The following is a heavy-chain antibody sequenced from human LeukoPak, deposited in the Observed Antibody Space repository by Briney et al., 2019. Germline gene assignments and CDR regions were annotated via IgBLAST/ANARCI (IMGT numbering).Heavy chain of an antibody. D-gene: IGHD2-2*01. CDR2: IHYSETT. V-gene: IGHV4-39*02. J-gene: IGHJ4*02. CDR1: GGSIISYY. Sequence: ASETLSLTCSVSGGSIISYYWGWIRQPPGKGLEWIASIHYSETTYYNPSLKSRVTISVDTSKNHFSLKLSSVTAADTAVYYCARGPTYQPIDFWGQGTLVTVSS. CDR3: ARGPTYQPIDF.